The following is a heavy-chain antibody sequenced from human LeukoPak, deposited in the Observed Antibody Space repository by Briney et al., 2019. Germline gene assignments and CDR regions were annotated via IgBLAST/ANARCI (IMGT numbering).Heavy chain of an antibody. V-gene: IGHV3-30-3*01. Sequence: GGSLRLSCAASGFTFSSYAMHWVRQAPGKGLEWVAVISYDGSNKYYADSVKGRFTISRDNSKNTLYLQMNSLRAEDTAVYYCARVWGGYNSLFDYWGQGTLVTVSS. CDR3: ARVWGGYNSLFDY. CDR1: GFTFSSYA. CDR2: ISYDGSNK. D-gene: IGHD5-24*01. J-gene: IGHJ4*02.